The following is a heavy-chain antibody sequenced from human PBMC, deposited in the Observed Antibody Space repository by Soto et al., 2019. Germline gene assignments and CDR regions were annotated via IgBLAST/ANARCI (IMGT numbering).Heavy chain of an antibody. J-gene: IGHJ6*02. D-gene: IGHD6-19*01. Sequence: ASVKVSCKASGYTFTSYYMHWVRQAPGQGLEWVGIINPSGGSTSYAQKFQGRVTMTRDTSTSTVYMELSSLRSEDTAVYYCARSRLYSSGWWSLPVVAPGHSYGMDVWCQGTTVTLSS. V-gene: IGHV1-46*01. CDR3: ARSRLYSSGWWSLPVVAPGHSYGMDV. CDR1: GYTFTSYY. CDR2: INPSGGST.